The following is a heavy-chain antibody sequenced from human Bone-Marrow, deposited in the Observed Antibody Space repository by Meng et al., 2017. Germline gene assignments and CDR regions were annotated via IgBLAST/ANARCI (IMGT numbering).Heavy chain of an antibody. D-gene: IGHD3-10*01. CDR2: IHQDGYT. CDR1: SVSISSTNW. Sequence: QVQLQESGPGLVKPSGTLSLTCAVASVSISSTNWWGWVRQPPGKGLEWIGEIHQDGYTNYSPSLKSRVTISADSSKKQFSLKMSSMTAADTAVYYCARDLPYASGAGGFDPWGQGTLVTVSS. CDR3: ARDLPYASGAGGFDP. V-gene: IGHV4-4*02. J-gene: IGHJ5*02.